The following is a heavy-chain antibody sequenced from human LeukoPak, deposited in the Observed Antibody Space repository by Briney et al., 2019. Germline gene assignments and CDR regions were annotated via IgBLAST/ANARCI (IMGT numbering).Heavy chain of an antibody. CDR1: GGSISSSSYY. J-gene: IGHJ5*02. D-gene: IGHD3-9*01. CDR2: IYYSVST. V-gene: IGHV4-39*07. CDR3: ARAESDYDILTGYYNYNCFDP. Sequence: SGTLSLTCTVAGGSISSSSYYWGWGRQPPGKGREWTGSIYYSVSTYDNPSLKSRGTISVDTSKTTFSLKLSSVTAADTAVYYCARAESDYDILTGYYNYNCFDPWGQGTLVTVSS.